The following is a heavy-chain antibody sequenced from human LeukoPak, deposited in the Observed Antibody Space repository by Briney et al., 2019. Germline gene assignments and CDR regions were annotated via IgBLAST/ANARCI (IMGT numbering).Heavy chain of an antibody. J-gene: IGHJ4*02. CDR3: ARTLLGGLFDY. V-gene: IGHV4-59*08. CDR1: GGSISSYY. D-gene: IGHD2-8*02. CDR2: IYYSVST. Sequence: PSETLSLTCTVSGGSISSYYWSWIRQPPGKGLEWIGYIYYSVSTNYNPSLKSRVTISIDTSKNQFSLKLSSVTAADTAVYYCARTLLGGLFDYWGQGTLVTVSS.